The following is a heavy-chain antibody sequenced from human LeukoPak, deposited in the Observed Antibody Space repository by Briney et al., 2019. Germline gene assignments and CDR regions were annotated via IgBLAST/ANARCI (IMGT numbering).Heavy chain of an antibody. J-gene: IGHJ4*02. V-gene: IGHV3-23*01. D-gene: IGHD1-1*01. Sequence: GGSLRLSCAASGFTFSSYAMSWVRQAPGKGLEWVSTISNSDDNTYYAGSVKGRFTTSRDNSKNTRNLQMNSLAAEDTAIYYCAKATGTLGNWGQGTLVTVSS. CDR2: ISNSDDNT. CDR3: AKATGTLGN. CDR1: GFTFSSYA.